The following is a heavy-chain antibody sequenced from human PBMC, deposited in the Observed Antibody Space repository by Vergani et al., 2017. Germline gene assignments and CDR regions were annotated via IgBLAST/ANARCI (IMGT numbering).Heavy chain of an antibody. CDR2: IQFDGSNQ. Sequence: QVQLVESGGGVVQRGGSLRLSCATSGFTLSNYDMQWIRQGPGKGLEFVAFIQFDGSNQYYTDSVKGRFTLSRDFSKNTLYLQMNSLRTDETPTYYCAKHFRGWGIDYWGQGTEVIVSS. CDR1: GFTLSNYD. J-gene: IGHJ4*02. D-gene: IGHD3-16*01. CDR3: AKHFRGWGIDY. V-gene: IGHV3-30*02.